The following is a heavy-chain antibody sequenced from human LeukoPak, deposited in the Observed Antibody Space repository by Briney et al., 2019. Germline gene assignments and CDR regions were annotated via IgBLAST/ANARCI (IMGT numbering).Heavy chain of an antibody. Sequence: PGRSLRLSCTASGFTFGHYWMHWVRQAPGKGLVWVSRLNPDGSNTKSADSLRGRFTISRDNAKNTLYLQMNSLRVEDTAVYYCVRGAEKAGVDYWGQGTLVTVSS. CDR1: GFTFGHYW. V-gene: IGHV3-74*03. D-gene: IGHD5-24*01. CDR2: LNPDGSNT. J-gene: IGHJ4*02. CDR3: VRGAEKAGVDY.